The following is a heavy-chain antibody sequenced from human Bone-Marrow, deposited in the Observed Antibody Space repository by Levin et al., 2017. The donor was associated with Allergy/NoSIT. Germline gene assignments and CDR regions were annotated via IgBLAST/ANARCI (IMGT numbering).Heavy chain of an antibody. CDR2: IIPLFGTT. CDR3: ARGDSLLEWFVHVDK. D-gene: IGHD3-3*01. Sequence: TWVRQAPGQGLEWVGGIIPLFGTTHYAQRFQGRVTMTADESTTTAYMELSSLRSEDTAIYYCARGDSLLEWFVHVDKWGQGTLVTVSS. V-gene: IGHV1-69*01. J-gene: IGHJ4*02.